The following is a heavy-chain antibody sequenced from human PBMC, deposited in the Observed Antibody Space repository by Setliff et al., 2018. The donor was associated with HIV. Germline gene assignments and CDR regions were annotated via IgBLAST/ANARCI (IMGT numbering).Heavy chain of an antibody. CDR2: IVPVLGIT. Sequence: SVKVSFKASGGTFNNDAISWVRQAPGQGLEWMGGIVPVLGITNYSPKFQGRVTITTDESTTTAYMDLSSLRAEDTAVYYCAKDHESSGWFRGYIDYWGPGTLVTVSS. CDR1: GGTFNNDA. V-gene: IGHV1-69*10. D-gene: IGHD6-19*01. CDR3: AKDHESSGWFRGYIDY. J-gene: IGHJ4*02.